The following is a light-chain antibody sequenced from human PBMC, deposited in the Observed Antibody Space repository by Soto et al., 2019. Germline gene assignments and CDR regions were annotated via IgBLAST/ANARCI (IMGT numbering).Light chain of an antibody. CDR3: QQYNNWPPLT. J-gene: IGKJ4*01. CDR2: GAS. CDR1: KSVSSS. V-gene: IGKV3-15*01. Sequence: EIVMTQSPATLSVSPGERATLSCRASKSVSSSLAWYQQKPGQAPRLLIYGASTRDTGIPARFSGSGSGTEFTLTISSLQSEDFAVYYCQQYNNWPPLTFGGGTKVEIK.